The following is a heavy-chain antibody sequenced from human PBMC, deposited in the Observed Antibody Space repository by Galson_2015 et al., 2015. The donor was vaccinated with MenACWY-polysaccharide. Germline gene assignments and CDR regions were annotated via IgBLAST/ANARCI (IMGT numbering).Heavy chain of an antibody. J-gene: IGHJ4*02. CDR2: IGGSGSNT. Sequence: SLRLSCAASGFTFSNYAMSWVRQAPGKGLEWVSTIGGSGSNTHYADSVKGRFTISRDNSKNTLSLQMNSLRAEDTAVYYCARVRYSTGKYQFDCWGQGPLVAVSS. CDR3: ARVRYSTGKYQFDC. D-gene: IGHD2-2*01. CDR1: GFTFSNYA. V-gene: IGHV3-23*01.